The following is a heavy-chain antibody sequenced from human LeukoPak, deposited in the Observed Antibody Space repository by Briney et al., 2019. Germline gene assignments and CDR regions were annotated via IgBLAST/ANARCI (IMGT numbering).Heavy chain of an antibody. J-gene: IGHJ6*03. Sequence: GGSLRLSCAAPGFTFSSYAMSWVRQAPGKGLECVSGISGSGGSTHYADSVRGRFTISRDNSKNTLYLQMNSLRAEDTAVCYCAKHPPSTRHYYYYMDVWGKGTTVTVSS. D-gene: IGHD5/OR15-5a*01. V-gene: IGHV3-23*01. CDR1: GFTFSSYA. CDR2: ISGSGGST. CDR3: AKHPPSTRHYYYYMDV.